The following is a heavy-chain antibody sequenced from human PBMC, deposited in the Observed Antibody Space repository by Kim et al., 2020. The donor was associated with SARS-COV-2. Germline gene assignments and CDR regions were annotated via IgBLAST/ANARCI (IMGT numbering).Heavy chain of an antibody. CDR2: ISSNGGST. CDR1: GFTFSSYA. V-gene: IGHV3-64*01. Sequence: GGSLRLSCAASGFTFSSYAMHWVRQAPGKGLEYVSAISSNGGSTYYANSVKGRFTISRDNSKNTLYLQMGSLRAEDMAVYYCARQNYYYYGMDVWGQGTT. J-gene: IGHJ6*02. CDR3: ARQNYYYYGMDV.